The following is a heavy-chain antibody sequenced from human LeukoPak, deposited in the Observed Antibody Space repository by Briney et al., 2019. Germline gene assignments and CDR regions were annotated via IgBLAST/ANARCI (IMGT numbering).Heavy chain of an antibody. J-gene: IGHJ4*02. CDR2: IYSGGST. CDR3: AKAGVSSPYYFDY. D-gene: IGHD3-10*01. CDR1: EFSVGSNY. V-gene: IGHV3-66*01. Sequence: PGGSLRLSCAASEFSVGSNYMTWVRQAPGKGLEWVSLIYSGGSTYYADSVKGRFTISRDNSKNTLYLQMNSLRAEDTAVYYCAKAGVSSPYYFDYWGQGTLVTVSS.